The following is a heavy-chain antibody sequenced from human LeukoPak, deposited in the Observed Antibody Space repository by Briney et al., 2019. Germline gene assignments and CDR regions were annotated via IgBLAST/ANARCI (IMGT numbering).Heavy chain of an antibody. CDR3: ARRRDYYDSSGYFRFDY. D-gene: IGHD3-22*01. CDR1: GYSISSGYY. Sequence: SETLSLTCVVSGYSISSGYYWGWIRQSAGNGLEWIGSIYHSGGTFYNPSLKSRVTISVDTSKNQFSLKLSSVTAADTAVYYCARRRDYYDSSGYFRFDYWGQGALVTVSS. V-gene: IGHV4-38-2*01. CDR2: IYHSGGT. J-gene: IGHJ4*02.